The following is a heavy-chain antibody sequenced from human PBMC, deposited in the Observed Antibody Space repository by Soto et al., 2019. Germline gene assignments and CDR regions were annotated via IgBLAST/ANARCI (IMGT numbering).Heavy chain of an antibody. J-gene: IGHJ6*02. CDR2: ISWNSGSI. Sequence: GGSLRLSCAASGFTFDDYAMHWVRQAPGKGLEWVSGISWNSGSIGYADSVKGRFTISRDNAKNSLYLQMNSLRAEDTALYYCAKDKEAAAGTPDLFYYYHGMDVWGQGTTVTVSS. CDR3: AKDKEAAAGTPDLFYYYHGMDV. CDR1: GFTFDDYA. V-gene: IGHV3-9*01. D-gene: IGHD6-13*01.